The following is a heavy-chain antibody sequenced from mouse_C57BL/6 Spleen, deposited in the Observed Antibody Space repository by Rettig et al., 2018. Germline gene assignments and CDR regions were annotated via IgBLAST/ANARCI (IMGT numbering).Heavy chain of an antibody. D-gene: IGHD2-4*01. CDR1: GYTFTDYE. CDR2: IDPETGGT. CDR3: TSSYDYDGFAY. Sequence: GYTFTDYEMHWVKQTPVHGLEWIGAIDPETGGTAYNQKFKGKAILTADKSSSTAYMELRSLTSEDSAVYYCTSSYDYDGFAYWGQGTLVTVSA. V-gene: IGHV1-15*01. J-gene: IGHJ3*01.